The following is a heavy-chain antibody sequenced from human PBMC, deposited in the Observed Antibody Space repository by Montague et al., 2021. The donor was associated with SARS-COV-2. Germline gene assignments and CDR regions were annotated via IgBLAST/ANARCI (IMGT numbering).Heavy chain of an antibody. V-gene: IGHV6-1*01. D-gene: IGHD1-1*01. CDR1: GDSVSGHRPS. CDR3: TSGREGNYNVMDV. J-gene: IGHJ6*02. Sequence: CAISGDSVSGHRPSWEGVRQSPQSRRERVGRPYYRKKRYNDYAISVRGGVNINPDTSKNQFSLQLNSVTPEDTAIYYCTSGREGNYNVMDVWGQGTRVTVSS. CDR2: PYYRKKRYN.